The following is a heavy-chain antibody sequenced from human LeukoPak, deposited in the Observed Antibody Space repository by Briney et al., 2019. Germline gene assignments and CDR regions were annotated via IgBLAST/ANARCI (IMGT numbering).Heavy chain of an antibody. V-gene: IGHV3-23*01. Sequence: GGSLRLSCAASGCTFSNYAMSWVHQAPGKRLEWVSAISGGGGTTYYADSVKGRFTISRDNSKNTLYLQMNSLRAEDTAVYYCAKADIVGAWRHHFDYWGQGTLITVSS. J-gene: IGHJ4*02. D-gene: IGHD1-26*01. CDR2: ISGGGGTT. CDR3: AKADIVGAWRHHFDY. CDR1: GCTFSNYA.